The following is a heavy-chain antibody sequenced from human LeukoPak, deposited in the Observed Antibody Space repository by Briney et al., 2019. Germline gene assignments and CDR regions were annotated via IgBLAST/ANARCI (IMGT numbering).Heavy chain of an antibody. CDR1: GGSFSGYY. Sequence: SETLSLTCAVYGGSFSGYYWSWIRQPPGKGLEWIGSLYHSGSTYYNPSLKSRVTISLDTFKNQFSLKLSSVTAADTAVYYCARASSSWYYFDYWGQGTLVTVSS. D-gene: IGHD6-13*01. J-gene: IGHJ4*02. CDR2: LYHSGST. CDR3: ARASSSWYYFDY. V-gene: IGHV4-34*01.